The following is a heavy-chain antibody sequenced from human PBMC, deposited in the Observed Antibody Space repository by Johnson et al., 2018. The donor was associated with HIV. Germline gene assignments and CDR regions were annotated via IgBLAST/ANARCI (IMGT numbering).Heavy chain of an antibody. CDR3: ARDGVYSSPHDAFDI. CDR1: GFTFSNYA. D-gene: IGHD6-13*01. CDR2: ISSDGSAK. Sequence: VQLVESGVGLVQPGGSLRLSCAASGFTFSNYAVHWVRQAPGKGLEWVAVISSDGSAKYYADSVKGRFTISRDNSKNTLYLQMDSLRVEDSAVYYCARDGVYSSPHDAFDIWGQGTMVTVSS. J-gene: IGHJ3*02. V-gene: IGHV3-30-3*01.